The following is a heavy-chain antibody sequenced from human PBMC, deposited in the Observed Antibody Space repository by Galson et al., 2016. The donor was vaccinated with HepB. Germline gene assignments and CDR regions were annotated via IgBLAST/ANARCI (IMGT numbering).Heavy chain of an antibody. V-gene: IGHV4-59*01. J-gene: IGHJ2*01. D-gene: IGHD3-3*01. CDR1: GGSISSYY. Sequence: ETLSLTCTVSGGSISSYYWSWIRQPPGKGLQWIGYVFYSGSGNTNYNPSLKSRVTISVDTSKNQFSLNLNSVTAADTAVYYCARGGMVNSYWYFDLWGRGTLVTVSS. CDR2: VFYSGSGNT. CDR3: ARGGMVNSYWYFDL.